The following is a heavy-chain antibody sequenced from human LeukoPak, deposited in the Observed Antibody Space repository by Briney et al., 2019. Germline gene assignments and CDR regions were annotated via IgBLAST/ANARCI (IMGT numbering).Heavy chain of an antibody. J-gene: IGHJ4*02. Sequence: GGSLRLSCAASGFTFSSYTMNWVRQAPGKGLEWVSSITSSNYIYYAGSVKGRFTISRDNAKNSLYLQMNSLRAEDTAVYFCARFVIVPSATLDYWGQGTLVTVSS. D-gene: IGHD2-2*01. CDR1: GFTFSSYT. CDR2: ITSSNYI. CDR3: ARFVIVPSATLDY. V-gene: IGHV3-21*01.